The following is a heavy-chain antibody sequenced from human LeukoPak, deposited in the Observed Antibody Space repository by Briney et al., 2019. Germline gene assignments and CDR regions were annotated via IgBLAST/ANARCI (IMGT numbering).Heavy chain of an antibody. CDR1: GFTFSNYG. Sequence: GRSLRLSCAASGFTFSNYGMHWVRQAPGKGLEWVAVIWYDGSNKYYADSVKGRFTISRDNSKNTLYLQMNSLRAEDTAVYYCARDPSSSSWEDYYYGMDVWGQGTTVTVSS. D-gene: IGHD6-6*01. CDR2: IWYDGSNK. CDR3: ARDPSSSSWEDYYYGMDV. V-gene: IGHV3-33*01. J-gene: IGHJ6*02.